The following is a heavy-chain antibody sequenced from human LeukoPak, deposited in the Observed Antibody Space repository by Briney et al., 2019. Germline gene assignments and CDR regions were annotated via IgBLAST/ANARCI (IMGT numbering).Heavy chain of an antibody. D-gene: IGHD2-2*01. CDR3: ARGYCSSTSCHNFDY. Sequence: ASVKVSCKASGYTFTGYYMHWVRQAPGQGLEWMGWINPNSGGTNYAQKFQGRVTMTRDTSISTAYMELSRLRSDDTAVYYCARGYCSSTSCHNFDYWGQGTLVTVSS. V-gene: IGHV1-2*02. J-gene: IGHJ4*02. CDR1: GYTFTGYY. CDR2: INPNSGGT.